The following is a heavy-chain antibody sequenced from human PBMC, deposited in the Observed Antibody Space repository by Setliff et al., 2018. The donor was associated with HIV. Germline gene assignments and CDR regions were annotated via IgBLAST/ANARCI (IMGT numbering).Heavy chain of an antibody. V-gene: IGHV3-7*01. CDR2: VKQDGTET. Sequence: PGGSLRLSCAASGFRFRSYWMSWVRQAPGKGLESVANVKQDGTETLYVDSVKGRFTISRDNAKNSLYLQMNSLRAEDTAMYYCARDWRHGYDLNFDYWGQGTLVTVSS. J-gene: IGHJ4*02. D-gene: IGHD5-12*01. CDR3: ARDWRHGYDLNFDY. CDR1: GFRFRSYW.